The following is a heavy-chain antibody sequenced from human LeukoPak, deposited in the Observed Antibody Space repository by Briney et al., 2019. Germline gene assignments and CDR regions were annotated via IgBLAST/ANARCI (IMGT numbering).Heavy chain of an antibody. CDR1: GFTFSTYS. CDR2: MDYSSTYM. J-gene: IGHJ4*02. CDR3: AKDVAGTVDYFDY. V-gene: IGHV3-21*04. D-gene: IGHD6-19*01. Sequence: GGSLRLSCVASGFTFSTYSMNWVRQAPGKGLEWVSSMDYSSTYMYYADSVKGRFTISRDNSKNTLYLQMNSLRAEDTAVYNCAKDVAGTVDYFDYWGQGTLVTVSS.